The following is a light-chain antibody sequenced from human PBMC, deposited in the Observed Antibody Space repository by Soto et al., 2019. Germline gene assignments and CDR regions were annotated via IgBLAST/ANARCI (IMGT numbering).Light chain of an antibody. V-gene: IGKV1D-12*01. CDR3: HQASTVPS. J-gene: IGKJ3*01. CDR1: QGIGKW. Sequence: DIHMTQSPTSVSASVGDRVIITCRASQGIGKWGAWYQKKPGKVPKLLIHTASSLESGVPSRFSGSGSGTEFSLTINRLQHDDSATYYCHQASTVPSFGPGTKVEIK. CDR2: TAS.